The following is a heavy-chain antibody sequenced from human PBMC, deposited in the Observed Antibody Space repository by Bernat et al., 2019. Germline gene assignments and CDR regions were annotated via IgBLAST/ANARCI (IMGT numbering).Heavy chain of an antibody. Sequence: QVQLQQSGPGLVKPSQTLSPTCAISGDSVSSNSAAWNWIRQSPSRGLEWLGRTYYRSKWYNDYAVSVKSRITINPDTSKNQFSLQLNSVTPEDTAVYYCARASAAGTHKEGWYYYGKEVWRQGSTVTVSS. CDR3: ARASAAGTHKEGWYYYGKEV. CDR1: GDSVSSNSAA. J-gene: IGHJ6*02. D-gene: IGHD6-13*01. CDR2: TYYRSKWYN. V-gene: IGHV6-1*01.